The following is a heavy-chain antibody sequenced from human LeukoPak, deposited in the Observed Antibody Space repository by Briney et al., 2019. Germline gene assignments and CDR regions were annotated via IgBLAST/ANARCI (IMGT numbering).Heavy chain of an antibody. CDR1: GFTFSSYA. CDR3: AKALYSSGWRNDAFDI. D-gene: IGHD6-19*01. Sequence: GRSLRLSCAASGFTFSSYAMHWVRQAPGKGLEWVAVISYDGSNKYYADSVKGRFTISRDNSKNTLYLQMNSLRAEDTAVYYCAKALYSSGWRNDAFDIWGQGTMVTVSS. V-gene: IGHV3-30*04. J-gene: IGHJ3*02. CDR2: ISYDGSNK.